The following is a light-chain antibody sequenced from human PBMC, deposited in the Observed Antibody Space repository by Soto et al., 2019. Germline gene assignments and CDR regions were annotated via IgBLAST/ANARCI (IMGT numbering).Light chain of an antibody. CDR3: SSYTRSSTRVG. J-gene: IGLJ2*01. Sequence: QSALTQPASVSGSPGQSITISCTGTSSDVGGYNYVSWYQQHPGKAPKLMIYEVSNRPSGVSNRFSGSKSGNTAPLTISGLQAEDEADYYCSSYTRSSTRVGFGGGTKLTVL. CDR2: EVS. CDR1: SSDVGGYNY. V-gene: IGLV2-14*01.